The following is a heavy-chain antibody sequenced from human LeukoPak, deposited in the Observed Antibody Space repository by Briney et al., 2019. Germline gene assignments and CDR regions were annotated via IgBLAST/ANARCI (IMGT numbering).Heavy chain of an antibody. J-gene: IGHJ4*02. V-gene: IGHV3-53*01. CDR3: ARDYYGSGSYE. CDR2: IYSGGST. D-gene: IGHD3-10*01. CDR1: GFTVSSNY. Sequence: QPGGSLRLSCAASGFTVSSNYMSWVRQAPGKGLEWVSIIYSGGSTYYADSVKGRFTISRDNSKNTLYLQMSTLGAEDTAVYYCARDYYGSGSYEWGQGTLVTVSS.